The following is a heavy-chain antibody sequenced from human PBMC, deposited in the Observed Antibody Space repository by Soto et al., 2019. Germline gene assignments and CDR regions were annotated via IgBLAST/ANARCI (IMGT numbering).Heavy chain of an antibody. CDR2: IHSDGTST. CDR3: ARGDRGAFDL. CDR1: GFTFDYYW. V-gene: IGHV3-74*01. D-gene: IGHD1-26*01. Sequence: EVQLVESGGGLVQPGESLRLSCAASGFTFDYYWMHWVRQAPGKGLVWVSRIHSDGTSTTYADSEKGRFTISRDNAKNTLSLQMNSLRAEDTAVYYCARGDRGAFDLWGQGTVVTVSS. J-gene: IGHJ3*01.